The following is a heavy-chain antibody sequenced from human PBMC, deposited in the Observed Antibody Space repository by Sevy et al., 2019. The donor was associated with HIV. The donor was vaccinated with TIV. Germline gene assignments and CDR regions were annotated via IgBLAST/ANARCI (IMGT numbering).Heavy chain of an antibody. CDR3: ARGKHVSDYYGSFDY. CDR1: GLGVSDNF. CDR2: IYIGHNT. V-gene: IGHV3-53*01. D-gene: IGHD3-3*01. Sequence: GGSLRLSCAASGLGVSDNFMSWVRQAPGKGLEWVSVIYIGHNTYYADSVKGRFTISRDNAKNTLYLQMNSLRVEETAVYYCARGKHVSDYYGSFDYWGQGTLVTVSS. J-gene: IGHJ4*02.